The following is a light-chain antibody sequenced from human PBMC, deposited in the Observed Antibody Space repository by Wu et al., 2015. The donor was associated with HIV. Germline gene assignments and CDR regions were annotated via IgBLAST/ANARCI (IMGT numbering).Light chain of an antibody. Sequence: EIVLTQSPGTLSLSPGERATFSCRASQSVGNKLAWYQQKPGQAPRLLIYGASARATGIPARFSGSGSGTEFTLTISSMQSEDFALYFCQQYNYWQTFGQGTKAEIK. J-gene: IGKJ1*01. CDR2: GAS. V-gene: IGKV3-15*01. CDR1: QSVGNK. CDR3: QQYNYWQT.